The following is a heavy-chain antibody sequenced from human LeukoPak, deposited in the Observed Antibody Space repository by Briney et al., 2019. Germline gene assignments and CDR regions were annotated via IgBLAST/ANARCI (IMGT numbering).Heavy chain of an antibody. CDR1: GFTFSSYA. CDR3: ARDEAYCGGDCYPAAFDI. Sequence: GGALRLSCAASGFTFSSYAMHWGRQGPGKGVGGGAVISYDGSNKYYADSVKGRFTISRDNSKNTLYLQMNSLRAEDTAVYYCARDEAYCGGDCYPAAFDIWGQGTMVTVSS. J-gene: IGHJ3*02. V-gene: IGHV3-30*04. D-gene: IGHD2-21*02. CDR2: ISYDGSNK.